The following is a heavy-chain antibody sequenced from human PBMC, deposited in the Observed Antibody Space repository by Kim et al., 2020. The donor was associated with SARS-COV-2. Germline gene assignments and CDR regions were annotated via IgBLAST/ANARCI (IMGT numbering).Heavy chain of an antibody. D-gene: IGHD6-19*01. CDR3: ARQYSSGWEIDY. CDR1: GGSISSYY. CDR2: IYYSGST. V-gene: IGHV4-59*08. J-gene: IGHJ4*02. Sequence: SETLSLTCTVSGGSISSYYWSWIRQPPGKGLEWIGYIYYSGSTNYNPSLKSRVTISVDTSKNQFSLNLSSVTAADTAVYYCARQYSSGWEIDYWGQGTLVTVSS.